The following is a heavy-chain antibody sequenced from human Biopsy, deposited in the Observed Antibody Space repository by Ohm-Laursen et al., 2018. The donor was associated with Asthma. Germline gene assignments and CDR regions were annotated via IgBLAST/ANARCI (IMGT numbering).Heavy chain of an antibody. D-gene: IGHD5-12*01. J-gene: IGHJ4*02. CDR1: GFTFSDSY. Sequence: SLRLSCAASGFTFSDSYMSWIRQAPGKGLEWISYIGSTRLYTNSADSAKGRFTISRDNAKNSLYLQLNSLRAGDTAVYYCARTRSGNYFDYWGQGTLVTVSS. CDR3: ARTRSGNYFDY. V-gene: IGHV3-11*03. CDR2: IGSTRLYT.